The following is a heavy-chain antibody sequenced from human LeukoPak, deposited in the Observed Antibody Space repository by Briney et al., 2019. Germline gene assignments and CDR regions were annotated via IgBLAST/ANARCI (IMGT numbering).Heavy chain of an antibody. CDR2: IWYDGSNK. CDR1: GFTFSSYG. J-gene: IGHJ5*02. D-gene: IGHD2-21*02. Sequence: PGGSLRLSCAASGFTFSSYGMHWVRQAPGKGLEWVAVIWYDGSNKYYADSVKGRFTISRDNSKNTLYPQMNSLRAEDTAVYYCARGLLPPRWFDPWGQGTLVTVSS. CDR3: ARGLLPPRWFDP. V-gene: IGHV3-33*01.